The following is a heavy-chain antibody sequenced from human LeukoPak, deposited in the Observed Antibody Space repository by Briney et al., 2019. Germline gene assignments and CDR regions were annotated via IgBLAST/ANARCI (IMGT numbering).Heavy chain of an antibody. CDR1: GFTFTSYD. D-gene: IGHD6-13*01. Sequence: PGGSLRLSCAASGFTFTSYDMSWVRQAPGQGLGWVSHVSSSGSTIYYADSVKGRFTISRDNAKNSLYLQMNSLRAEDTAVYYCGRGTAAAFFYSWGQGALVTVSS. CDR2: VSSSGSTI. J-gene: IGHJ4*02. V-gene: IGHV3-48*03. CDR3: GRGTAAAFFYS.